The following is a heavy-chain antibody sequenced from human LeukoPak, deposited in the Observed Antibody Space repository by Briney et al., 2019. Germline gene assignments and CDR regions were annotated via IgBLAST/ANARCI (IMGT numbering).Heavy chain of an antibody. Sequence: RPSETLSLTCTVSGCSITSNIYYLGWIRQPPGKGRDWIGSLYYTGSTYYNPFLKSRVTISVHTSKKQDSLKLTAVTAADTAVYYCARAPDIMYAFDIWGQGTMVTASS. CDR2: LYYTGST. CDR3: ARAPDIMYAFDI. D-gene: IGHD5/OR15-5a*01. J-gene: IGHJ3*02. V-gene: IGHV4-39*01. CDR1: GCSITSNIYY.